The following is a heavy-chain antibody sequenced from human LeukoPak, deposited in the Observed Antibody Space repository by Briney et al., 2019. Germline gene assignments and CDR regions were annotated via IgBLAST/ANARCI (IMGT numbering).Heavy chain of an antibody. CDR1: GGSISSYY. CDR3: ARRGDYYDTSGYSTYFDY. CDR2: IYYSRST. Sequence: SETLSLTCTVSGGSISSYYWSWIRQPPGKGLEWIGYIYYSRSTNYNPSLKSRVTISVDTSKNQFSLKLSSVTAADTAVYYCARRGDYYDTSGYSTYFDYWGQGTLVTVSS. J-gene: IGHJ4*02. V-gene: IGHV4-59*08. D-gene: IGHD3-22*01.